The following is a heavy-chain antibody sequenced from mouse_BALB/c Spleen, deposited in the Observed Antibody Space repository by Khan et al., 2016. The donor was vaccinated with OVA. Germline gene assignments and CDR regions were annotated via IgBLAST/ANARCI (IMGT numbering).Heavy chain of an antibody. V-gene: IGHV2-9*02. J-gene: IGHJ3*01. CDR1: GFSLTNYG. CDR3: ARPCYGSARFAY. CDR2: MWAGGST. D-gene: IGHD1-1*01. Sequence: QVQLKQSGPGLVAPSQSLSITCTVSGFSLTNYGVHWVRQSPGKGLEWLGVMWAGGSTNYNSALMSRLNITKDNSKSQIFLKVNSLQTDDTAMYYGARPCYGSARFAYWGQGTLVTVS.